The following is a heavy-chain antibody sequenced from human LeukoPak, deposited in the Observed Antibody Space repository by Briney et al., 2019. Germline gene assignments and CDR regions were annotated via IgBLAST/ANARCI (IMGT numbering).Heavy chain of an antibody. V-gene: IGHV1-8*01. Sequence: ASVKVSCKASGYTFTSYDINWVRQATGQGLEWMGWMNPNSGNTGYAQKFQGRVTITADESTSTAYMELSSLRSEDTAVYYCARDCGGSCYSRWFDPWGQGTLVTVSS. CDR3: ARDCGGSCYSRWFDP. D-gene: IGHD2-15*01. CDR1: GYTFTSYD. CDR2: MNPNSGNT. J-gene: IGHJ5*02.